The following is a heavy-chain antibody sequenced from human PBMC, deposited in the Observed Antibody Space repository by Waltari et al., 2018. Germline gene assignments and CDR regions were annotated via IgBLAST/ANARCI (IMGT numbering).Heavy chain of an antibody. CDR2: IYTSGST. D-gene: IGHD4-4*01. V-gene: IGHV4-4*07. CDR3: ARDGSIGSHYFTTTPRYYYYMDV. CDR1: GGSISSYY. Sequence: QVQLQESGPGLVKPSETLSLTCTVSGGSISSYYWSWIRQPAGKGLEWIGRIYTSGSTNYHPSLKSRVTMAVDTSKNQFSLKLSSVTAADTAVYYCARDGSIGSHYFTTTPRYYYYMDVWGKGTTVTVSS. J-gene: IGHJ6*03.